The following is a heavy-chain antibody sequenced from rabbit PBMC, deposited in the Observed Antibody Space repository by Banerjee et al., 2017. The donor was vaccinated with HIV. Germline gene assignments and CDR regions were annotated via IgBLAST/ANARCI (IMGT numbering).Heavy chain of an antibody. V-gene: IGHV1S45*01. D-gene: IGHD7-1*01. J-gene: IGHJ3*01. Sequence: QEQLVESGGGLVQPEGSLTLTCKASGFDLSSYYYMCWVRQAPGKGLEWIGCIYAGDGSAGYASWAKGRFTISKTSSTTVTLQMTSLTAADTATYFCARDIYITRGHELDLWGQGTLVTVS. CDR3: ARDIYITRGHELDL. CDR1: GFDLSSYYY. CDR2: IYAGDGSA.